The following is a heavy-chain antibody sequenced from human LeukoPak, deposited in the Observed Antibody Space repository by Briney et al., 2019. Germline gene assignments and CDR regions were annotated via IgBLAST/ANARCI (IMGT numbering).Heavy chain of an antibody. J-gene: IGHJ4*02. CDR2: ISSGTSTI. V-gene: IGHV3-11*01. Sequence: GGSLRLSCEVSGFNLKDHYMSWIRQAPGKGLEWASYISSGTSTIYYADSVKGRFTISRDNAKNSLFLQMNSLRPEDTAVYYCARDYPTFDYWGQGTLVTVSS. CDR1: GFNLKDHY. CDR3: ARDYPTFDY.